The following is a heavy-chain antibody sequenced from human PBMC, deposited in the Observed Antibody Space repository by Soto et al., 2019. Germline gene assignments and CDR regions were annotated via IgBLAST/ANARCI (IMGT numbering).Heavy chain of an antibody. Sequence: SETLSLTCTVSAGSISSYYWSWIRQPPGKGLEWIGYIYYSGSTNYNPSLKSRVTISVDTSKNQFSLKLSSVTAADTAVYYCARAGSGYSYGFFDYWGQGTLVTVSS. D-gene: IGHD5-18*01. J-gene: IGHJ4*02. CDR2: IYYSGST. CDR3: ARAGSGYSYGFFDY. V-gene: IGHV4-59*01. CDR1: AGSISSYY.